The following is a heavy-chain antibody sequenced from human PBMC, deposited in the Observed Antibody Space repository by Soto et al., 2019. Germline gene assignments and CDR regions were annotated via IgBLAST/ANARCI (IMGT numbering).Heavy chain of an antibody. D-gene: IGHD3-3*01. Sequence: GGSLRLSCAASGFTFSSYWMHWVRQAPGKGLEWVSRINSDGSSTSYADSVKGRFTISRDNAKNTLYLQMNSLRAEDTAVYFCSRHYDFWSGYYSCWFDPWGQGTLVTVSS. V-gene: IGHV3-74*01. CDR2: INSDGSST. CDR3: SRHYDFWSGYYSCWFDP. CDR1: GFTFSSYW. J-gene: IGHJ5*02.